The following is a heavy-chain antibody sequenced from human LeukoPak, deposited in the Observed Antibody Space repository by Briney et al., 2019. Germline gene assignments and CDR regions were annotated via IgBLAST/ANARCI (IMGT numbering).Heavy chain of an antibody. CDR3: ARDKTYGMDV. V-gene: IGHV3-74*01. CDR2: INSDGSTT. CDR1: GFTFSTYW. J-gene: IGHJ6*02. Sequence: QPGGSLRLSCAASGFTFSTYWMHWVRQAPGKGLVWVSFINSDGSTTSYADSVKGRFTISRDNAKSTLYLQMSSLRAEDTAVYYCARDKTYGMDVWGQGTTVTVSS.